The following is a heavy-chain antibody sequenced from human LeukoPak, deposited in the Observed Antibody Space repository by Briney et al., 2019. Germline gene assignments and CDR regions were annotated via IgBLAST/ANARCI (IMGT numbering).Heavy chain of an antibody. J-gene: IGHJ4*02. Sequence: GRSLRLSCAASGFTFSSYAMHWVRQAPGKGLEWVAVISYDGSNKYYADSVKGRFTISRDNSKNTLYLQMNSLRAEDTAVYYCARDFEHQAATLFDYWGQGTLVTVSS. V-gene: IGHV3-30-3*01. D-gene: IGHD2-15*01. CDR1: GFTFSSYA. CDR3: ARDFEHQAATLFDY. CDR2: ISYDGSNK.